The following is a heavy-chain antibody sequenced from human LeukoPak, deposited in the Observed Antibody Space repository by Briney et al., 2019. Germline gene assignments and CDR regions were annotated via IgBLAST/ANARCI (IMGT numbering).Heavy chain of an antibody. V-gene: IGHV1-46*01. Sequence: ASVKVTCKASGDTFTSYYMHWVRQAPGQGLEWMGIINPSGGSTSYAQKFQGRVTMTRNTSISTAYMELSSLRSEDTAVYYCARKAYYYGSGSYTDDYWGQGTLVTVSS. CDR3: ARKAYYYGSGSYTDDY. CDR2: INPSGGST. D-gene: IGHD3-10*01. J-gene: IGHJ4*02. CDR1: GDTFTSYY.